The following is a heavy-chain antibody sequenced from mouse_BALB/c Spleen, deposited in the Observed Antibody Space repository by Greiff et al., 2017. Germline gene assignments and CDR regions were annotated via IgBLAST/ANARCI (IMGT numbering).Heavy chain of an antibody. CDR1: GFTFSSYA. Sequence: EVQLVESGGGLVKPGGSLKLSCAASGFTFSSYAMSWVRQSPEKRLEWVAEISSGGSYTYYPDTVTGRFTISRDNAKNTLYLEMSSLRSEDTAMYYCAREGLTRFAYWGQGTLVTVSA. CDR2: ISSGGSYT. D-gene: IGHD1-3*01. CDR3: AREGLTRFAY. J-gene: IGHJ3*01. V-gene: IGHV5-9-4*01.